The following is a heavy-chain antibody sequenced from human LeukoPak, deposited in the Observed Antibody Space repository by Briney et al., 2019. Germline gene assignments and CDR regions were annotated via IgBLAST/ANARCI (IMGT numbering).Heavy chain of an antibody. J-gene: IGHJ5*02. CDR3: ARDRRAVAGGYWFDP. D-gene: IGHD6-19*01. CDR1: GFTFSSYE. Sequence: GGSLRLSCAASGFTFSSYELNWVRQAPGKGLEWVSYISSSGSTIYYADSVKGRFTISRDNAKNSLYLQMNSLRAEDAAVYYCARDRRAVAGGYWFDPWGQGTLVTVSS. CDR2: ISSSGSTI. V-gene: IGHV3-48*03.